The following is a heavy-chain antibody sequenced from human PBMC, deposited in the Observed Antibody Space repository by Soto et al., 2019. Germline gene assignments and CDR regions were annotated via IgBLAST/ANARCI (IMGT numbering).Heavy chain of an antibody. CDR3: ARSGHTFVGAV. CDR2: LHSSGFA. Sequence: QVQLQESGPGLVKSSETLSLTCTVSGASMSDYHGGWIRQSPGKGLEHIAYLHSSGFAEYNPSLKCRGTLSMYTSKNQVSLKLSSVAAADTAIYYCARSGHTFVGAVWCQGSLVTVSS. CDR1: GASMSDYH. D-gene: IGHD1-26*01. J-gene: IGHJ4*02. V-gene: IGHV4-59*01.